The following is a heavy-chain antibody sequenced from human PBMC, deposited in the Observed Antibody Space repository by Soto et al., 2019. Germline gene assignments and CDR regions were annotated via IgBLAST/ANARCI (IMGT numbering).Heavy chain of an antibody. CDR2: ISWNSGSI. CDR3: AKDIKQWLVRGNDAFDI. CDR1: GFTFDDYA. D-gene: IGHD6-19*01. Sequence: ESGGGLVQPGRSLRLSCAASGFTFDDYAMHWVRQAPGKGLEWVSGISWNSGSIGYADSVKGRFTISRDNAKNSLYLQMNSLRAEDTALYYCAKDIKQWLVRGNDAFDIWGQGTMVTVSS. J-gene: IGHJ3*02. V-gene: IGHV3-9*01.